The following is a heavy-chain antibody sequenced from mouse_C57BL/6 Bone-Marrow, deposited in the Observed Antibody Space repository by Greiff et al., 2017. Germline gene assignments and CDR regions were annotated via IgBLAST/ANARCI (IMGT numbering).Heavy chain of an antibody. J-gene: IGHJ2*01. CDR3: ARRGGPFITTVVPYFDY. V-gene: IGHV1-75*01. CDR1: GYNFTDYY. Sequence: QVQLQQSGPELVKPGASVKISCKASGYNFTDYYINWVKQRPGQGLEWIGWIFPGSGSTYYNEKFKGKATLTVEQSSSTAYMLLSSLTSEDSAFYFCARRGGPFITTVVPYFDYWGQGTTLTVSS. D-gene: IGHD1-1*01. CDR2: IFPGSGST.